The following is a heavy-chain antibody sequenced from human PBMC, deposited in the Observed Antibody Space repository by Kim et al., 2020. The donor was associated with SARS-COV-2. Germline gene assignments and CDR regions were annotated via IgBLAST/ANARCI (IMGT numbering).Heavy chain of an antibody. CDR1: GLTFSGHS. V-gene: IGHV3-48*01. CDR3: ARRLDY. J-gene: IGHJ4*02. Sequence: GGSLRHSCAASGLTFSGHSLHWVRQAPGKGLEWISYISDSGSSIYYVDSVKGRFTISRDNAKNSLYLQMTNLRVEDTAVYYCARRLDYWGQGTLVTVSS. CDR2: ISDSGSSI.